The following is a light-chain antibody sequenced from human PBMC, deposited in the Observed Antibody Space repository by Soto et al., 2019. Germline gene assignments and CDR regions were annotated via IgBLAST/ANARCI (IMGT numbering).Light chain of an antibody. V-gene: IGLV2-14*01. CDR3: SSYTSLSTLVL. J-gene: IGLJ2*01. CDR1: SSDVGGYTS. Sequence: QSVLAQPASVSGSPGQSITISCTGTSSDVGGYTSVSWYQKHPGKAPKLTIYEVRNRPSGVSNRFSASKSGNTASLTISGLQAEDEADYYCSSYTSLSTLVLCGGGTKVTVL. CDR2: EVR.